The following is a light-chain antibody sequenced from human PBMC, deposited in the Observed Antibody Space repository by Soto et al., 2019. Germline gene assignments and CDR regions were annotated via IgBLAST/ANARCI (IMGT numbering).Light chain of an antibody. CDR3: CAYAGSGTVV. CDR1: SSDVGSYNL. CDR2: EAT. J-gene: IGLJ3*02. Sequence: QSALTQPASVSGSPEQSITISCTGTSSDVGSYNLVSWYQQYPGKAPKVMIYEATKRPSGVSNRFSGSKSGNTASLTISGLQAEDEADYYCCAYAGSGTVVFGGGTKLTVL. V-gene: IGLV2-23*01.